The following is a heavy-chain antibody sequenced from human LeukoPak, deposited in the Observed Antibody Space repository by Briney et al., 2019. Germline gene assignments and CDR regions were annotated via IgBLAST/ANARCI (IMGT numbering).Heavy chain of an antibody. V-gene: IGHV4-59*12. CDR1: GGSISTYY. CDR3: ARGIAGRDY. Sequence: SETLSLTCTVSGGSISTYYWSWIRQPPGKGLEWIGYIYYSGNTNYNPSLKSRVTISVDTSKNQFSLKLSSVTAADTAVYYCARGIAGRDYWGQGTLVTVSS. CDR2: IYYSGNT. D-gene: IGHD6-13*01. J-gene: IGHJ4*02.